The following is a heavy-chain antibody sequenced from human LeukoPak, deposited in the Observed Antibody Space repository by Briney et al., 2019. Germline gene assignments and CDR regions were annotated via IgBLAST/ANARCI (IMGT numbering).Heavy chain of an antibody. CDR1: GYTFTSYG. Sequence: ASVKVSCKASGYTFTSYGISWVRQAPGQGLEWMGWISAYNGNTNYAQKPQGRVTMTTDTSTSTAYMELRSLRSDDTAVYYCARDFRLTTVNWFDPWGQGTLVTVSS. V-gene: IGHV1-18*01. J-gene: IGHJ5*02. D-gene: IGHD4-17*01. CDR3: ARDFRLTTVNWFDP. CDR2: ISAYNGNT.